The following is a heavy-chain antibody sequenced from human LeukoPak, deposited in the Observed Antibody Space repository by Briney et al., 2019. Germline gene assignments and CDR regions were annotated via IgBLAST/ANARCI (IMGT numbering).Heavy chain of an antibody. CDR2: IYSSGST. V-gene: IGHV4-59*12. Sequence: SETLSLTCTVSGGSISSYYWSWIRQPPGKGLEWIGYIYSSGSTNYNPSLKSRVTMSVDTSKNQFSLKLSSVTAADTAVYYCAAGYSYGLTFDYWGQGTLVTVSS. CDR3: AAGYSYGLTFDY. D-gene: IGHD5-18*01. CDR1: GGSISSYY. J-gene: IGHJ4*02.